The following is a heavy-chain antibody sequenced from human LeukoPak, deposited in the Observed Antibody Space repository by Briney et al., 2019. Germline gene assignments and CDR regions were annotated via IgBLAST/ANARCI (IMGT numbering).Heavy chain of an antibody. CDR3: ARLGPGAIDFDY. J-gene: IGHJ4*02. CDR1: GYTFTGYY. V-gene: IGHV1-2*02. D-gene: IGHD2-2*02. CDR2: ISPNNGGT. Sequence: ASVKVSCKASGYTFTGYYIHWVRQAPGQGLEWMGGISPNNGGTDYAQKFQGRVTMTRDTSISTAFMELSGLQSDDTAVFYCARLGPGAIDFDYWGQGTLVTVSS.